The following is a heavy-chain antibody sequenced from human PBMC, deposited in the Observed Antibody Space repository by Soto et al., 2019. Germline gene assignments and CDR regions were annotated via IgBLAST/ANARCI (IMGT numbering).Heavy chain of an antibody. CDR2: ISYDGSNK. CDR1: GFTFSSYG. Sequence: GLLSLSCAASGFTFSSYGMHWVRQAPGKGLEWVAVISYDGSNKYYADSVKGRFTISRDNSKNTLYLQMNSLRAEDTAVYYCAKDVSRRGWSFDYWGQGTLVTVSS. D-gene: IGHD6-19*01. CDR3: AKDVSRRGWSFDY. J-gene: IGHJ4*02. V-gene: IGHV3-30*18.